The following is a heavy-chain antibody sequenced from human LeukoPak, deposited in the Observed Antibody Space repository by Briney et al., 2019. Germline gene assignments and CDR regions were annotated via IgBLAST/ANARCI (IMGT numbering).Heavy chain of an antibody. CDR1: GYSFTTYW. CDR2: FFPGGSDT. Sequence: GESLKISCKASGYSFTTYWIGWVRQMPGKGLEWRGMFFPGGSDTRMSPSFQGQVTLSADNSITTAYLQWSSLRASDTAIYYCGRGPRGGNWNEALDYWGQGTLVTVSS. J-gene: IGHJ4*02. CDR3: GRGPRGGNWNEALDY. V-gene: IGHV5-51*01. D-gene: IGHD1-1*01.